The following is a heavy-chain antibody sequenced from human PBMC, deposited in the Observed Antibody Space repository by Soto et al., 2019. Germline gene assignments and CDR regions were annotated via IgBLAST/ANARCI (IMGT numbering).Heavy chain of an antibody. V-gene: IGHV3-73*01. J-gene: IGHJ3*02. CDR2: IRSKANSYAT. CDR1: GFTFSGSA. Sequence: PGGSLRLSCAASGFTFSGSAMHWVRQASGKGLEWVGRIRSKANSYATAYAASVKGRFTISRDDSKNTAHLQMNSLKTEDTAVYFCTRRDYDFWSGSLDAFDIWGQGTMVTFSS. CDR3: TRRDYDFWSGSLDAFDI. D-gene: IGHD3-3*01.